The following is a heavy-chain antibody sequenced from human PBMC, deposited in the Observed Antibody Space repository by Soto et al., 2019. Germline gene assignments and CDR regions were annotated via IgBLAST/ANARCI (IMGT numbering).Heavy chain of an antibody. V-gene: IGHV1-69*05. CDR1: GGTFSSYA. CDR2: IIPIFGTA. D-gene: IGHD1-26*01. J-gene: IGHJ3*02. CDR3: ARDAPLGAIAAFDI. Sequence: ASVKVSCKASGGTFSSYAISWVRQAPGQGLEWMGGIIPIFGTANYAQKFQGRVTMTRDTSISTAYMELSRLRSDDTAVYYCARDAPLGAIAAFDIWGQGTMVTVSS.